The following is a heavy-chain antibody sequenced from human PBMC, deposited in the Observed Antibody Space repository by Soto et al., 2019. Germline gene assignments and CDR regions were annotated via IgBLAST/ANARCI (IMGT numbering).Heavy chain of an antibody. CDR3: ASSHAGAHITAAVH. J-gene: IGHJ4*02. Sequence: SETLSLTCTVSGDSMTNRKYYWSWVRQNPGKGLGWVGHVYHSGRTYFNPSLKSRVTISVDTSKNQFSLKLSSVTAADTAVYYCASSHAGAHITAAVHWGQGTLVTVSS. CDR1: GDSMTNRKYY. CDR2: VYHSGRT. V-gene: IGHV4-39*07. D-gene: IGHD6-13*01.